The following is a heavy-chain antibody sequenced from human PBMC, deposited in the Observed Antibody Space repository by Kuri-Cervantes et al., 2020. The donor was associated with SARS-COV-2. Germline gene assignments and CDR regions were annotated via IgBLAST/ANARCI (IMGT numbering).Heavy chain of an antibody. J-gene: IGHJ4*02. Sequence: SVKVSCKASGYTFTTHDINWVRQAPGQGLEWMGGIIPIFGTANYAQKFQGRVTITADESTSTAYMELSSLRSEDTAVYYCGGWFGESPADYWGQGTLVTVSS. V-gene: IGHV1-69*13. D-gene: IGHD3-10*01. CDR2: IIPIFGTA. CDR1: GYTFTTHD. CDR3: GGWFGESPADY.